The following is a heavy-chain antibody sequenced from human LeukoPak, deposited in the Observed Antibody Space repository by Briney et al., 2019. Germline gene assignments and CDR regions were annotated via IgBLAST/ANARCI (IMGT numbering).Heavy chain of an antibody. Sequence: GGSLRLSCAASGFTFSSYAMSWVRQAPGKGLEWVSAISGSGGSTYYADSVKGRFTISRDNSKNTLYLQMNSLRPEDTAVYYCAKDRWGMITFGGVIVAFDYWGQGTLVTVSS. CDR2: ISGSGGST. CDR3: AKDRWGMITFGGVIVAFDY. CDR1: GFTFSSYA. V-gene: IGHV3-23*01. D-gene: IGHD3-16*02. J-gene: IGHJ4*02.